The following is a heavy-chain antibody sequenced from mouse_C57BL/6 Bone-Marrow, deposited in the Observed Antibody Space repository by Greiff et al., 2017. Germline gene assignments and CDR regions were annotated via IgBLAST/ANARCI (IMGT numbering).Heavy chain of an antibody. Sequence: EVQLVESGGGLVKPGGSLKLSCAASGFTFSSYTMSWVRQTPEKRLEWVATISGGGGNTYYPDSVQGRFTISRDHAENTLYLQMSSLRSEDTALYYCARRSLGDAMDYWGQGASVTVSS. CDR1: GFTFSSYT. CDR3: ARRSLGDAMDY. V-gene: IGHV5-9*01. J-gene: IGHJ4*01. CDR2: ISGGGGNT. D-gene: IGHD6-1*01.